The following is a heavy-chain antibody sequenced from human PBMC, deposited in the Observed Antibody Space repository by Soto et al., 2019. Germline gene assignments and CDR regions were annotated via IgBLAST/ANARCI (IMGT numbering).Heavy chain of an antibody. CDR3: ARVLIAGVTTD. J-gene: IGHJ4*02. V-gene: IGHV4-34*01. CDR2: SNHVGNT. CDR1: GWSFSGYY. Sequence: QVQLQQWGAGLLKPSETLSLTCAVYGWSFSGYYWSCIRQPPGKGLEWIGESNHVGNTNYNPSLKSRVTMSVDPSKNHVSLRLSSVTAADTAVYYCARVLIAGVTTDWGQGTLVLVSS. D-gene: IGHD5-18*01.